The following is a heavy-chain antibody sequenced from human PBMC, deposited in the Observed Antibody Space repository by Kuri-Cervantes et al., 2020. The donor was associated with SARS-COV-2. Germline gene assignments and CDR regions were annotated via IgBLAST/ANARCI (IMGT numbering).Heavy chain of an antibody. CDR2: IIPIFGTA. CDR1: GGTFSSYA. Sequence: SVKVSCKASGGTFSSYAISWVRQAPGQGLEWMGGIIPIFGTANYAQKFQGRVTITADESTSTAYMELSSLRSDDTAVYYCARMAYYYDSSGYYYVENYYYYYGMDVWGQGTTVTVSS. V-gene: IGHV1-69*13. D-gene: IGHD3-22*01. CDR3: ARMAYYYDSSGYYYVENYYYYYGMDV. J-gene: IGHJ6*02.